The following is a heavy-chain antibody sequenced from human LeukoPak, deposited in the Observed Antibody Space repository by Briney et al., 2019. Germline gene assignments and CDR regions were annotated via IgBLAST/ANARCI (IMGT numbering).Heavy chain of an antibody. D-gene: IGHD1-7*01. J-gene: IGHJ4*02. Sequence: SGGSLILSCAASGFTFSSYWMHWVRQAPGKGLVWVSLINSDGSSTSYADSVKGRFTISRDNAKNTLYLQMNSLRAEDTAVYYCARGLELLDYWGQGTLVTVSS. CDR2: INSDGSST. V-gene: IGHV3-74*01. CDR3: ARGLELLDY. CDR1: GFTFSSYW.